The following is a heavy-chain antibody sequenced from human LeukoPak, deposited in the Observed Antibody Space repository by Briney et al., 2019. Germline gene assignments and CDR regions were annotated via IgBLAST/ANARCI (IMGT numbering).Heavy chain of an antibody. J-gene: IGHJ4*02. V-gene: IGHV4-59*08. Sequence: SETLSLTCTVSGGSISSHYWSWIRHPPGEGLEWVGYIYNSGRTTYNPSLKSRVTISVDTPQKQISLKLCSLTAPGTAAYFSARHASYCRGGSCYSYYFGYWGQGTLVTVSS. CDR1: GGSISSHY. CDR2: IYNSGRT. CDR3: ARHASYCRGGSCYSYYFGY. D-gene: IGHD2-15*01.